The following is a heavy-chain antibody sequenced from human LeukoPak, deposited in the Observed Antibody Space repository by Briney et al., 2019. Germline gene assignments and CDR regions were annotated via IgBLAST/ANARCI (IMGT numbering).Heavy chain of an antibody. CDR3: AREANQYCGADCYLNV. V-gene: IGHV3-21*01. CDR1: GFTFSSYS. Sequence: PGGSLRLSCAASGFTFSSYSINWIRQAPGKGLEWVSSISSSSSYVYYADSVKGRFTISRDNAKNSLYLQMNSLRVEDTAVYYCAREANQYCGADCYLNVWGQGTLVTVSS. CDR2: ISSSSSYV. J-gene: IGHJ4*02. D-gene: IGHD2-21*02.